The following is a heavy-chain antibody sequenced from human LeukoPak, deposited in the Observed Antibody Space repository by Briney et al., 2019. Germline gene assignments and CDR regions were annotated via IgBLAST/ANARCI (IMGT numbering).Heavy chain of an antibody. J-gene: IGHJ4*02. D-gene: IGHD6-13*01. CDR2: IYHNGNT. CDR3: ARGLESSTWYVYDY. CDR1: SVSFSTAGYY. Sequence: SQTLSLTCTVSSVSFSTAGYYWTWIRQPPAKGLEWIGYIYHNGNTYYNPSLESRVTISLDRSKNQFSLKLTSVIAADTAVYYCARGLESSTWYVYDYWGQGTLVTVSS. V-gene: IGHV4-30-2*01.